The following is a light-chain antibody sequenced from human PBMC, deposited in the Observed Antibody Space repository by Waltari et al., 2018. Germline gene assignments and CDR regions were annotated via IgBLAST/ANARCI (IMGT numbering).Light chain of an antibody. CDR3: QQYYSSPPT. CDR1: ESLFYSYNNKNF. Sequence: DIVMTQSPASLAVSLGERATIYCTSTESLFYSYNNKNFLAWYQQKPGQPPKMLIHWASTRESGVPDRFSGSGSGTDFTLTISSLQAEDVAVYYCQQYYSSPPTFGLGTKVEIK. CDR2: WAS. J-gene: IGKJ1*01. V-gene: IGKV4-1*01.